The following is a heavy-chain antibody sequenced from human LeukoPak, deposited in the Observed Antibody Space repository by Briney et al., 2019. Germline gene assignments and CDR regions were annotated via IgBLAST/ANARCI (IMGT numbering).Heavy chain of an antibody. CDR1: GFTFSSYS. V-gene: IGHV3-21*01. J-gene: IGHJ3*02. Sequence: GGSLRLSCAASGFTFSSYSMNWVRQAPGKGLEWVSSISSSSSYIYYVDSVKGRFTISRDNAKNSLYLQMNSLRAEDTAVYYCAREGSSWLDDAFDIWGQGTMVTVSS. D-gene: IGHD6-13*01. CDR3: AREGSSWLDDAFDI. CDR2: ISSSSSYI.